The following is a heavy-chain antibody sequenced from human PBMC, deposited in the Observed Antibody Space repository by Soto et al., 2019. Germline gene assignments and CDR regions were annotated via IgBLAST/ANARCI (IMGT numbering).Heavy chain of an antibody. D-gene: IGHD1-20*01. V-gene: IGHV3-23*01. Sequence: PVGSLRLSCAASGFTFSSFVMNSVRQAPWKGLECVSTVSPGGDVSHYTDSVKGRFTISRDNSRRTLHLQLDSLRAEDAAVYFCVRRAITATTDWGAFDVWGQGTVVTVSS. J-gene: IGHJ3*01. CDR2: VSPGGDVS. CDR1: GFTFSSFV. CDR3: VRRAITATTDWGAFDV.